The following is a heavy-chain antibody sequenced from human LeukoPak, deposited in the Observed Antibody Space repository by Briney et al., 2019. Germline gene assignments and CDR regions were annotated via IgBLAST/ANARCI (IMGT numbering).Heavy chain of an antibody. CDR1: GFTFSSYG. CDR3: AKDGDTAMVEAYFDY. CDR2: ISYDGSNK. Sequence: GGSLRLSCAASGFTFSSYGMHWVRQAPGKGLEWVAVISYDGSNKYYADSVKGRFTISRDNSKNTLHLQMNSLRAEDTAVYYCAKDGDTAMVEAYFDYWGQGTLVTVSS. V-gene: IGHV3-30*18. J-gene: IGHJ4*02. D-gene: IGHD5-18*01.